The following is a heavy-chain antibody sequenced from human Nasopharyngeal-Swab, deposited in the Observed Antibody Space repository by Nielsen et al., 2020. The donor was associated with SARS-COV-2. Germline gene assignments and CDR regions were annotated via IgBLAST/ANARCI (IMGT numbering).Heavy chain of an antibody. CDR2: IDTAGST. CDR1: GDSISSFSYY. CDR3: AREGGEVFGDYDSSGYYKRLITWFDS. V-gene: IGHV4-61*02. D-gene: IGHD3-22*01. Sequence: SETLSLTCTVSGDSISSFSYYWTWIRQPAGKGLEWIGRIDTAGSTNYNPSPKSRVTISADTSKNQFSLKLNSVTAADTAVYFWAREGGEVFGDYDSSGYYKRLITWFDSWGQGALVTVSS. J-gene: IGHJ5*01.